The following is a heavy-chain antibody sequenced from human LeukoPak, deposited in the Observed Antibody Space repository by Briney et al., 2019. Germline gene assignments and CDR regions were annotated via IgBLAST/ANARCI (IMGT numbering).Heavy chain of an antibody. CDR2: IYSGGST. D-gene: IGHD3-22*01. CDR3: AKDPNYYDSSGYYGGVFDY. V-gene: IGHV3-53*01. CDR1: GFTVSSNY. J-gene: IGHJ4*02. Sequence: GGSLRLSCAASGFTVSSNYMSWVRQAPGKGLEWVSVIYSGGSTYYADSVKGRFTISRDNSKNTLYLQMNSLRVEDTAVYYCAKDPNYYDSSGYYGGVFDYWGQGTLVTVSS.